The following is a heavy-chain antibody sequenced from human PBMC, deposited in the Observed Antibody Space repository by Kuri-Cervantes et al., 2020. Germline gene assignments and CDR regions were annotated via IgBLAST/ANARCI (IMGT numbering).Heavy chain of an antibody. CDR3: AVGLDY. D-gene: IGHD3-10*01. CDR1: GFTFDDYT. CDR2: ISWDGGST. Sequence: GGSLRLSCAASGFTFDDYTMHWVRQAPGKGLEWVSLISWDGGSTYYADSVKGRFTISRDNSKNSLYLQMNSLRTEDTAVYYCAVGLDYWGQGTLVTVSS. J-gene: IGHJ4*02. V-gene: IGHV3-43*01.